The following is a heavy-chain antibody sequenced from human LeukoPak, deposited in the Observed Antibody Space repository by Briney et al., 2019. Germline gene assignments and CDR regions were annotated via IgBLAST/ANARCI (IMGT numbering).Heavy chain of an antibody. D-gene: IGHD3-22*01. CDR1: GYTFTSYG. J-gene: IGHJ4*02. Sequence: ASVKVSCKASGYTFTSYGISWVRQAPGQGLEWMGWISAYNGNTNYAQKLQGRVTMTTDTSTSTAYMELRSLRSDDTAVYYCARARGTLSIVVVRDGGSSFDYWGQGTLVTVSS. V-gene: IGHV1-18*01. CDR2: ISAYNGNT. CDR3: ARARGTLSIVVVRDGGSSFDY.